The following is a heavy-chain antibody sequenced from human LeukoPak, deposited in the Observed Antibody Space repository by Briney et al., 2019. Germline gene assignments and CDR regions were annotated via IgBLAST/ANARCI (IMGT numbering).Heavy chain of an antibody. CDR2: INPNSGGT. CDR1: GYSFTSYY. CDR3: ARVLYSSGWIDY. D-gene: IGHD6-19*01. V-gene: IGHV1-2*02. Sequence: ASVKVSCKASGYSFTSYYMHWVRQAPGQGLEWMGWINPNSGGTNCAQKFQGRVTMTRDTSISTAYMELSRLRSDDTAVYYCARVLYSSGWIDYWGQGTLVTVSS. J-gene: IGHJ4*02.